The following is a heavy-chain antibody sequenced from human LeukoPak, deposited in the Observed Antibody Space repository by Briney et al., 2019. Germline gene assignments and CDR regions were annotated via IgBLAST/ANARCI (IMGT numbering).Heavy chain of an antibody. CDR3: ARDKGYSQDY. CDR2: INGDGSSL. V-gene: IGHV3-74*01. J-gene: IGHJ4*02. CDR1: GFTFSSYG. D-gene: IGHD5-18*01. Sequence: PGGSLRLSCAASGFTFSSYGMHWVRQAPGKGLVWVSHINGDGSSLSYADSVKGRFTISRDNAKNTLYLQLSNLRVEDTAVYYCARDKGYSQDYWGQGTLVTVSS.